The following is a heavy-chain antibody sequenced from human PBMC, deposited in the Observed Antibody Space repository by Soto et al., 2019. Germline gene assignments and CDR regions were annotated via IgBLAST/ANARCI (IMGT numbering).Heavy chain of an antibody. D-gene: IGHD3-22*01. CDR2: FDPEDGET. V-gene: IGHV1-24*01. Sequence: ASVKVSCKVSRYTLTELSMHWVRQAPGKGLEWMGGFDPEDGETIYAQKFQGRVTMTEDTSTDTAYMELSSLRSEDTAVYYCATRVYYYDSSGYYYGYWGQGTLVTVSS. CDR3: ATRVYYYDSSGYYYGY. J-gene: IGHJ4*02. CDR1: RYTLTELS.